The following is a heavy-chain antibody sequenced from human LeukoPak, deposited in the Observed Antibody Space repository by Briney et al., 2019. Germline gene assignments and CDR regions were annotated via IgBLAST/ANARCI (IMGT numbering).Heavy chain of an antibody. J-gene: IGHJ5*02. CDR3: ARVGSSSWYVSFDP. Sequence: KPGGSLRLSCAASGFTFTDYYMSWIRQAPGKGLEWVSYITNSGSTIYYADSVKGRFTISRDNAKNSLYLQMNSLRGEGTAVYYCARVGSSSWYVSFDPWGQGTLVTVSS. D-gene: IGHD6-13*01. CDR1: GFTFTDYY. CDR2: ITNSGSTI. V-gene: IGHV3-11*04.